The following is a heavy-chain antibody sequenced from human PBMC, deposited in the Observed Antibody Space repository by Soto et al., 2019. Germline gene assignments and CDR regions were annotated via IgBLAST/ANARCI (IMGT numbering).Heavy chain of an antibody. CDR2: ISGSGSST. CDR3: ASRSSGWYFDY. Sequence: EVQLLESGGGLVQPGGSLRLSCAASGFTFSSYAMNWVRQGPGKGLEWVSVISGSGSSTYYADSVKGRFTISRDNSKNTLYLQMNSLRAEDTAVYYCASRSSGWYFDYWGQGTLVTVSS. D-gene: IGHD6-19*01. V-gene: IGHV3-23*01. J-gene: IGHJ4*02. CDR1: GFTFSSYA.